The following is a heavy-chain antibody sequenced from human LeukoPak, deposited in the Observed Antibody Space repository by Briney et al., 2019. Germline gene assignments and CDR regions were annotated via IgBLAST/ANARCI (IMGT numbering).Heavy chain of an antibody. CDR2: MNPNSGNT. J-gene: IGHJ3*02. V-gene: IGHV1-8*01. Sequence: ASVKVSCKASGYTFTSYDMNWVRQATGQGLEWMGWMNPNSGNTGYAQKVQGRVTMTRNTSISTAYMELSSLRSEDTAVYYCARVPFGSAFDIWGQGTMVTVSS. CDR1: GYTFTSYD. D-gene: IGHD3-10*01. CDR3: ARVPFGSAFDI.